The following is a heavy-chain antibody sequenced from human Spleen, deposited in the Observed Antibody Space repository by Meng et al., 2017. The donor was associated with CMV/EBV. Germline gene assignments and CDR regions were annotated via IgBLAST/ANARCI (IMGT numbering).Heavy chain of an antibody. CDR2: IKSKTDGGTT. CDR1: GFTFSNAW. CDR3: TTSITIFGVVIIPDY. V-gene: IGHV3-15*01. J-gene: IGHJ4*02. Sequence: SCAASGFTFSNAWMSWVRQAPGKGLEWVGRIKSKTDGGTTDYAAPVKGRFTISRDDSKNTLYLQMNSLKTEDTAVYYCTTSITIFGVVIIPDYWGQGTLVTVSS. D-gene: IGHD3-3*01.